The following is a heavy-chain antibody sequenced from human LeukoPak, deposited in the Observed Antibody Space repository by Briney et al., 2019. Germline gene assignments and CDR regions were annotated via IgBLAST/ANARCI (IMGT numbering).Heavy chain of an antibody. V-gene: IGHV2-70*11. D-gene: IGHD3-10*01. CDR3: ARTYGSGSYFDY. Sequence: SGPALVKPTQTLTLTCTFSGFSLSTSGMCVSWIRQPPGKALEWLARIDWDDDKYFSTSLKTRLTISKDTSKNQVVLTMTNMDPVDTATYYCARTYGSGSYFDYWGQGTLVTVSS. J-gene: IGHJ4*02. CDR2: IDWDDDK. CDR1: GFSLSTSGMC.